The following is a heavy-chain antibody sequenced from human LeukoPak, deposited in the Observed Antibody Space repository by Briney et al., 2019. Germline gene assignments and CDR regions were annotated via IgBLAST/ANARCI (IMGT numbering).Heavy chain of an antibody. D-gene: IGHD2-2*01. V-gene: IGHV4-31*03. CDR1: GGSISSGGSY. CDR3: ARVGTRGGLLDY. Sequence: SETLSLTCTVSGGSISSGGSYWSWIRQHPGKGLEWIGYIYYSGSTYYNPSLKSRVTISVDTSKNQFSLKLSSVTAADTAVYYCARVGTRGGLLDYWGQGTLVTVSS. J-gene: IGHJ4*02. CDR2: IYYSGST.